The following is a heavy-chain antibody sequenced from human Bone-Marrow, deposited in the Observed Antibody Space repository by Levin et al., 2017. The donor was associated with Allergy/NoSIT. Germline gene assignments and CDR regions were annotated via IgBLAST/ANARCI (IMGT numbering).Heavy chain of an antibody. CDR3: ARDHHYYYYGMDV. Sequence: GGSLRLSCAASGFTFSSYWMSWVRQAPGKGLEWVANIKQDGSEKYYVDSVKGRFTISRDNAKNSLYLQMNSLRAEDTAVDYCARDHHYYYYGMDVWGQGTTVTVSS. V-gene: IGHV3-7*01. CDR2: IKQDGSEK. J-gene: IGHJ6*02. CDR1: GFTFSSYW.